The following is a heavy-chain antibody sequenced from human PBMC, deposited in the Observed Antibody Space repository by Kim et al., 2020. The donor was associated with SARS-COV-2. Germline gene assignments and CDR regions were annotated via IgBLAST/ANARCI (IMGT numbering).Heavy chain of an antibody. D-gene: IGHD2-15*01. CDR2: IYSGGST. CDR1: GFTVSSNY. Sequence: GGSLRLSCAASGFTVSSNYMSWVRQAPGKGLEWVSVIYSGGSTYYADSVKGRFTISRDNSKNTLYLQMNSLRAEDTAVYYCARDTDYCSGGSCSPYFDYWGQGTLVTVSS. J-gene: IGHJ4*02. V-gene: IGHV3-66*01. CDR3: ARDTDYCSGGSCSPYFDY.